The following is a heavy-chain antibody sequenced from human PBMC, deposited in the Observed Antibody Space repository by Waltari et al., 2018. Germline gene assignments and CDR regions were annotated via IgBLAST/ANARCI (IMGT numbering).Heavy chain of an antibody. CDR1: GGSFSGYY. J-gene: IGHJ6*02. CDR2: INHSGST. CDR3: ARGYSPSYYYGMDV. D-gene: IGHD6-13*01. V-gene: IGHV4-34*01. Sequence: QVQLQQWGAGLLKPSETLSLTCAVYGGSFSGYYWSWLRQPPGKGLEWIGEINHSGSTNYNPSLKSRVTISVDTSKNQFSLKLSSVTTADTAVYYCARGYSPSYYYGMDVWGQGTTVTVSS.